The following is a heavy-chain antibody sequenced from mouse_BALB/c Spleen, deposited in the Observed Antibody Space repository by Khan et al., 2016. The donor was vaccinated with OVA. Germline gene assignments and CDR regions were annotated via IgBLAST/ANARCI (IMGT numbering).Heavy chain of an antibody. D-gene: IGHD1-2*01. J-gene: IGHJ2*01. Sequence: EVQLVGSGPDLVKPSQSLSLTCTVTGYSITSGYGWNWIRQFPGNKLEWMGYISYSGSTNYNPSLKSRISITRDTSKNQFFLQLNSVTTEDTATYYCARTARIKYWGQGTTLTVSS. CDR2: ISYSGST. CDR1: GYSITSGYG. V-gene: IGHV3-1*02. CDR3: ARTARIKY.